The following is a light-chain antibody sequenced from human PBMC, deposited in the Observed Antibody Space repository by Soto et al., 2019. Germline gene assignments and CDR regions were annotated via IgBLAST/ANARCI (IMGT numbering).Light chain of an antibody. V-gene: IGLV1-40*01. CDR3: QSFDNSLSGFYV. CDR1: DSNIGAGYD. J-gene: IGLJ1*01. CDR2: GNT. Sequence: QSALTQTPSVSGAPGQTSTISCTGTDSNIGAGYDVHWYQHLPGRAPKLLIFGNTHRPSGVPDRFSGSKSGTSASLAITGLQPEDEADYYCQSFDNSLSGFYVFGIGTKVTVL.